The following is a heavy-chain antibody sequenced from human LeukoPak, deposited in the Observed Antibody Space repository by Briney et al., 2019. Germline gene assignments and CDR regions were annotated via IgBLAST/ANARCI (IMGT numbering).Heavy chain of an antibody. CDR1: GFTFSAFG. CDR2: ISYDGSYE. D-gene: IGHD3-22*01. J-gene: IGHJ4*02. V-gene: IGHV3-30*03. CDR3: ARRYYDSSGYGFDY. Sequence: GGSLRLSCAASGFTFSAFGMHWVRQAPGKGLEWVAVISYDGSYEYFADSVKGRFTISRDNFKNTLYLQMNSLRAEDTAVYYCARRYYDSSGYGFDYWGQGTLVTVSS.